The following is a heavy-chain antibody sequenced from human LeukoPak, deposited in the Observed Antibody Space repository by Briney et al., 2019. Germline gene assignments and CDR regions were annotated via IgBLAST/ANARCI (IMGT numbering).Heavy chain of an antibody. CDR2: INPSGGST. V-gene: IGHV1-46*01. CDR1: GYTFTSYY. D-gene: IGHD2-2*01. J-gene: IGHJ6*03. CDR3: ARGVVPAAPLYYMDV. Sequence: ASVKVSCKASGYTFTSYYMHWVRQAPGQGLEWMGIINPSGGSTSYAQKFQGRVTMTRDTSTSTVYMELSSLRSEDTAVYYCARGVVPAAPLYYMDVWGKGTTVTVSS.